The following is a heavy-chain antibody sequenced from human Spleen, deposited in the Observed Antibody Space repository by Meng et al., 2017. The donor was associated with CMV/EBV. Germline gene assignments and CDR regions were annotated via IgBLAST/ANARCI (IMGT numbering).Heavy chain of an antibody. CDR3: ARANTMIAHDAFDI. J-gene: IGHJ3*02. D-gene: IGHD3-22*01. CDR2: IIPILGIA. Sequence: SVKVSCKASGGTFSSYTISWVRQAPGQGLEWMGRIIPILGIANYAQKFQGRVTITADKSTSTAYMELSSLRSEDTAVYCCARANTMIAHDAFDIWGQGTMVTVSS. CDR1: GGTFSSYT. V-gene: IGHV1-69*02.